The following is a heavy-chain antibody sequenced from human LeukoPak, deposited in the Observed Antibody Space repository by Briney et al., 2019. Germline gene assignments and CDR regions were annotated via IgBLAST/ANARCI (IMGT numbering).Heavy chain of an antibody. Sequence: PGGSLRLSCAASGFIFSGYSMNWVRQAPGKGLEWVSAISGSGGSTYYADSVKGRFTISRDNSKNTLYLQMNSLRAEDTAVYYCAKDPKYSSSFPWWDYWGQGTLVTVSS. CDR2: ISGSGGST. D-gene: IGHD6-13*01. CDR3: AKDPKYSSSFPWWDY. J-gene: IGHJ4*02. CDR1: GFIFSGYS. V-gene: IGHV3-23*01.